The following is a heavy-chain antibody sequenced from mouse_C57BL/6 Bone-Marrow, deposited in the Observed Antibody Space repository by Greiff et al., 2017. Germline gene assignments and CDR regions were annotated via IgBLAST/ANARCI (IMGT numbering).Heavy chain of an antibody. CDR1: GFSFTSYA. Sequence: VQLKESGPGLVAPSQRLSITCTVSGFSFTSYAISWVRQPPGKGLEWLGVIWTGGGTNYNSAIKSRLSISKDNSKSQVFLKMNSLQTDDTARYYCAGYYSNYAYAMDDWGQGTSVTVSS. V-gene: IGHV2-9-1*01. CDR2: IWTGGGT. J-gene: IGHJ4*01. CDR3: AGYYSNYAYAMDD. D-gene: IGHD2-5*01.